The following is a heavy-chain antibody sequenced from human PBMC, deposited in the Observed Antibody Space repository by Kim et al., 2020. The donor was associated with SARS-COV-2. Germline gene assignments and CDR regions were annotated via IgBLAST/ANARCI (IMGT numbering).Heavy chain of an antibody. D-gene: IGHD6-13*01. CDR1: GFTFSSYS. V-gene: IGHV3-21*01. Sequence: GGSLRLSCAASGFTFSSYSMNWVRQAPGKGLEWVSSISSSSSYIYYADSVKGRFTISRDNAKNSLYLQMNSLRAEDTAVYYCAREAAAGNYRGYWGQGTLVTVSS. J-gene: IGHJ4*02. CDR2: ISSSSSYI. CDR3: AREAAAGNYRGY.